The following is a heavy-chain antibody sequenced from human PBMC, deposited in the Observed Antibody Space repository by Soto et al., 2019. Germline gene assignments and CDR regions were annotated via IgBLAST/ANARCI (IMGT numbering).Heavy chain of an antibody. Sequence: EVQLLESGGGLVQPGGSLRLSCVASGFKFSTYAMAWVRQAPGKGLEWVSSISGRGDGTYQPDFVKGRFTISRDNSRNTLDLQLNGLRAEDTDLYYCAKALDASGYTYERAFDYWGQGTLVTVSS. V-gene: IGHV3-23*01. CDR3: AKALDASGYTYERAFDY. D-gene: IGHD3-22*01. CDR2: ISGRGDGT. CDR1: GFKFSTYA. J-gene: IGHJ4*02.